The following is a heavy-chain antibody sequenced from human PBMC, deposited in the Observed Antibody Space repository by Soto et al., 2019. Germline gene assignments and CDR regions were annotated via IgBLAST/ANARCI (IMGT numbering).Heavy chain of an antibody. CDR2: SSAYKGNT. Sequence: QVQLVQSGAEVKKPGASVKVSCQASGYTFTRYGISWVRQARGQGLEWMGWSSAYKGNTNYAQKFQGRVTMTTDTSTSTAYMELRSLRSDDTAVYYCARWYDTLTGPRDGMDVWGQGTTVTVSS. J-gene: IGHJ6*02. CDR3: ARWYDTLTGPRDGMDV. V-gene: IGHV1-18*01. D-gene: IGHD3-9*01. CDR1: GYTFTRYG.